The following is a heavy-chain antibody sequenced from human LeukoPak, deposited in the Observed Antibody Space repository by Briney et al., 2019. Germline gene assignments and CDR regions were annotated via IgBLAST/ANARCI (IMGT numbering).Heavy chain of an antibody. Sequence: GRSLRLTCAASGFTFSSYAMTWVRQAPGKGLEWVSAISGSGGTTCYADSVRGRFTITRDNSKYTLYLQMNSLRAEDTALYYCAKGLINDWSALESWGQGTLVTVSS. CDR3: AKGLINDWSALES. V-gene: IGHV3-23*01. J-gene: IGHJ4*02. CDR1: GFTFSSYA. D-gene: IGHD3-9*01. CDR2: ISGSGGTT.